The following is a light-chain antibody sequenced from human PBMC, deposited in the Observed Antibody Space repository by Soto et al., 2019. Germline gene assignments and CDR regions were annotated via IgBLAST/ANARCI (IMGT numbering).Light chain of an antibody. V-gene: IGLV1-36*01. CDR1: RSNIGDNP. CDR3: AAWDESLNGVV. Sequence: QSVLTQPPSVSETPGQRVTISCSGSRSNIGDNPVNWYQHPPGKAPKLLIYYDDVMPSRVSARFSGSKSGTSASLAISGLQSDDEADYYCAAWDESLNGVVFGGGTKVTV. J-gene: IGLJ2*01. CDR2: YDD.